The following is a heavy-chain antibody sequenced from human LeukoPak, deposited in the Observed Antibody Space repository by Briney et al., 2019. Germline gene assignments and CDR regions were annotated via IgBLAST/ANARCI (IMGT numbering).Heavy chain of an antibody. D-gene: IGHD3-22*01. V-gene: IGHV1-69*13. CDR3: APLSSGYFGY. CDR2: IIPIFGTA. CDR1: GGTFSSYA. Sequence: RASVKVSCKASGGTFSSYAISWVRQAPGQGLEWMGGIIPIFGTANYAQKFQGRVTITADESTSAAYMELSSLRSEDTAVYYCAPLSSGYFGYWGQGTLVTVSS. J-gene: IGHJ4*02.